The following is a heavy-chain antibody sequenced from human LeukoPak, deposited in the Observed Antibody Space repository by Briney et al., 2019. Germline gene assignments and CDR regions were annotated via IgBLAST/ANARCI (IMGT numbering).Heavy chain of an antibody. CDR1: GGSVSSGTYY. Sequence: SQTLSLTCTVSGGSVSSGTYYWTWIRQPAGKGLEWIGRIYTSGSTNFDPSLKSRVSISLDTSQNQFSLKVSTVTAADTAVYYCAREGAARNFDYWGQGILVTVSS. D-gene: IGHD6-6*01. J-gene: IGHJ4*02. CDR3: AREGAARNFDY. V-gene: IGHV4-61*02. CDR2: IYTSGST.